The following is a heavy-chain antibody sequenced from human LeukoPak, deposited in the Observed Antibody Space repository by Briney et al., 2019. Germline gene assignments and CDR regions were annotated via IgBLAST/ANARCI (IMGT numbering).Heavy chain of an antibody. V-gene: IGHV3-30-3*01. CDR1: VFTFSSYA. J-gene: IGHJ4*02. D-gene: IGHD3-10*01. Sequence: PGGCLRLSCAASVFTFSSYAMHWVRQAPGKGLEWVAVISYDGSNKYYADSVKGRFTISRDNSKNTLYLQMNSLRAEDTAVYYCARDKWRFGEYLDYWGQGTLVTVSS. CDR3: ARDKWRFGEYLDY. CDR2: ISYDGSNK.